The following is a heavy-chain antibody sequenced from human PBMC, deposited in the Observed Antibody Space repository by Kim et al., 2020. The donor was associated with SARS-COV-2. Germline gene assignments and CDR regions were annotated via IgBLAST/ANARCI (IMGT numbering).Heavy chain of an antibody. CDR3: STSESYYDSSGSLRYHFDY. CDR1: GFTFSNAW. Sequence: GGSLRLSCEVSGFTFSNAWMTWVRQAPGKGLEWVGCIKSKTDGGTIDYAAPVKGRFTISRDDSKNTLYLQMNSLKTEDTALYYCSTSESYYDSSGSLRYHFDYWGQGTLVTVSS. J-gene: IGHJ4*02. V-gene: IGHV3-15*01. CDR2: IKSKTDGGTI. D-gene: IGHD3-22*01.